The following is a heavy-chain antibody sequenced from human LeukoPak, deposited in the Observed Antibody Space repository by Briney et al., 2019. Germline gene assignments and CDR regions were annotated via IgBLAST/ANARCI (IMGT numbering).Heavy chain of an antibody. J-gene: IGHJ3*02. CDR2: INPNSGGT. V-gene: IGHV1-2*06. D-gene: IGHD3-22*01. CDR3: ARGGGSITMIVVADDAFDI. Sequence: ASVKVSCKASGYTFTGYYMHWVRQAPGQGLEWMGRINPNSGGTNYAQKFQGRVTMTRDTSISTAHMELSRLRSDDTAVYYCARGGGSITMIVVADDAFDIWGQGTMVTVSS. CDR1: GYTFTGYY.